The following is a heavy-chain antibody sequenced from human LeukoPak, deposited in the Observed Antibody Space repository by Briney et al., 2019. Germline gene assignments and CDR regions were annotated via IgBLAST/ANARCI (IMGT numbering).Heavy chain of an antibody. V-gene: IGHV1-8*03. CDR1: GYTFTSYD. D-gene: IGHD2-21*01. Sequence: GASVKVSCKASGYTFTSYDINWVRQVTGQGLEWMGWMNPNSGNTGYAQKFQGRVTITRNTSISAAYMELSSLRSEDTAVYYCARAGYCGGDCYWFDHWGQGTLVTVSS. J-gene: IGHJ5*02. CDR2: MNPNSGNT. CDR3: ARAGYCGGDCYWFDH.